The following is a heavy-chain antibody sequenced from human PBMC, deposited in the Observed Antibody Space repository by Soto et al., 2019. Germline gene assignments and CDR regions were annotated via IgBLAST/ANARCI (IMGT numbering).Heavy chain of an antibody. D-gene: IGHD5-18*01. CDR2: ISAYNGNT. CDR1: GYTFTSYG. V-gene: IGHV1-18*01. CDR3: ARDVDTAMVTRLNDY. Sequence: ASVKVSCKASGYTFTSYGISWVRQAPGQGLEWMGWISAYNGNTNYAQKLQGRVTMTTDTSTSTAYMELRSLRSDDTAVYYCARDVDTAMVTRLNDYWGQGTLVTVSS. J-gene: IGHJ4*02.